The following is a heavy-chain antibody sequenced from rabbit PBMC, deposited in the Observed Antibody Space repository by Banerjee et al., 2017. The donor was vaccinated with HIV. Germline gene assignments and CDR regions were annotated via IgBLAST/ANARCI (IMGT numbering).Heavy chain of an antibody. CDR2: IYTGSNSDT. CDR1: GFDLSSYYC. Sequence: QSLEESGGGLVKPEGSLTLTCKASGFDLSSYYCIHWVRQAPGKGLELIACIYTGSNSDTYYASWAKGRFTISNASSTTVTLQMTSLTAADTATYFCARDLAGVIGWNFGLWGPGTLVTVS. V-gene: IGHV1S40*01. D-gene: IGHD4-1*01. J-gene: IGHJ4*01. CDR3: ARDLAGVIGWNFGL.